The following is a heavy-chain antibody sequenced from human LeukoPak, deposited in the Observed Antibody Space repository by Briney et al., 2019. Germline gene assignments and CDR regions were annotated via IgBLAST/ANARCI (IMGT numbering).Heavy chain of an antibody. CDR1: GFTFSDYY. Sequence: PGGSLRLSCAASGFTFSDYYMSWIRQAPGKGLEWVAVISYDGSNKYYADSVKGRFTISRDNSKNTLYLQMNSLRAEDTAVYYCARDIVVVPAAPYGMDVWGQGTTVTVSS. V-gene: IGHV3-30-3*01. CDR2: ISYDGSNK. CDR3: ARDIVVVPAAPYGMDV. J-gene: IGHJ6*02. D-gene: IGHD2-2*01.